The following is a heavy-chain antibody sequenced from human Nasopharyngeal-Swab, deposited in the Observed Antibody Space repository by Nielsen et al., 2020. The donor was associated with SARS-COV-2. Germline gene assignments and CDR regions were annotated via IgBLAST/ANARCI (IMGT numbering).Heavy chain of an antibody. D-gene: IGHD6-13*01. CDR2: IYYSGST. Sequence: GSLRLSCTVSGGSISSYYWSWIRQPPGKGLEWIGYIYYSGSTNYNPSLKSRVTISVDTSKNQFSLKLSSVTAADTAVYYCARVSPGSSWYPYYFDYWGQGTLVTVSS. J-gene: IGHJ4*02. CDR3: ARVSPGSSWYPYYFDY. V-gene: IGHV4-59*01. CDR1: GGSISSYY.